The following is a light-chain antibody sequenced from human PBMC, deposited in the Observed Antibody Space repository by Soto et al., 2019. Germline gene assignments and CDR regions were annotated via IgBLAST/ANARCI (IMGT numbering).Light chain of an antibody. CDR3: SSYTSRSTYVV. J-gene: IGLJ2*01. Sequence: QSALTQPASVSGSPGQSITISCTGTSSDVGGYNYVSWYQQHPGKAPKLMIYDVSNRPSGVSNRFSGSKSGNTASLTISGLRAEDEADYYCSSYTSRSTYVVFGGGTKLTVL. V-gene: IGLV2-14*01. CDR1: SSDVGGYNY. CDR2: DVS.